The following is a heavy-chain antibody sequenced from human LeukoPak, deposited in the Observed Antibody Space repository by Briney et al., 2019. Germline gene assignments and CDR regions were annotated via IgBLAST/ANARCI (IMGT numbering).Heavy chain of an antibody. V-gene: IGHV4-59*01. J-gene: IGHJ5*02. Sequence: PSETLSLTCTVSGGSISSYYWSWIRQPPGKGLEWIGYIYYSGSTNYNPSLKSRVTISVDTSKNQFSLKLSSVTAADTAVYYCARDAQLFHSVLAYYGPKTEGGWFDPWGQGTLVTVSS. CDR2: IYYSGST. CDR3: ARDAQLFHSVLAYYGPKTEGGWFDP. CDR1: GGSISSYY. D-gene: IGHD3-10*01.